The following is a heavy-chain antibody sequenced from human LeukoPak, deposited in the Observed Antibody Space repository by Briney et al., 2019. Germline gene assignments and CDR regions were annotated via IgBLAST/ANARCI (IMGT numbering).Heavy chain of an antibody. CDR2: INSDGGST. CDR3: ARWNGSGPFDY. D-gene: IGHD6-19*01. Sequence: PGGSLRLSCAASGFTFSGFRMHWVRHAPGKGLVWVSRINSDGGSTTYADSVKGRFTISRDNANNTLYLQMNSLRAEDTAVYYCARWNGSGPFDYWGQGTLVTVSS. CDR1: GFTFSGFR. J-gene: IGHJ4*02. V-gene: IGHV3-74*01.